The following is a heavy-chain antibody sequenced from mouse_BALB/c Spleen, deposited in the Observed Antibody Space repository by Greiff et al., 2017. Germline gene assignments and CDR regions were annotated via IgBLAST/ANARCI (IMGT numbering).Heavy chain of an antibody. J-gene: IGHJ4*01. CDR1: GYSITSDYA. CDR2: ISYSGST. CDR3: ARLGGSSMDY. V-gene: IGHV3-2*02. D-gene: IGHD1-1*01. Sequence: EVQLQESGPGLVKPSQSLSLTCTVTGYSITSDYAWNWIRQFPGNKLEWMGYISYSGSTSYNPSLKSRISITRDTSKNQFFLQLNSVTTEDTATYYCARLGGSSMDYWGQGTSVTVSS.